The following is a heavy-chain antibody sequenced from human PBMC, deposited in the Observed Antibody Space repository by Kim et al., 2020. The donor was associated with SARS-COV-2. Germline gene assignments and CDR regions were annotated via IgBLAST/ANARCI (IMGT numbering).Heavy chain of an antibody. D-gene: IGHD6-13*01. CDR1: GDRVSTVSTV. Sequence: SQTLSLTCAISGDRVSTVSTVCNWIRQSPSRGLEWLGRTYHGSKWYNDYAVSVKSRITISPDTSKNQFSLQLNSVTPEDTAVYFCASYPSGTRGAFDVWGQGTMVTVSS. CDR3: ASYPSGTRGAFDV. V-gene: IGHV6-1*01. CDR2: TYHGSKWYN. J-gene: IGHJ3*01.